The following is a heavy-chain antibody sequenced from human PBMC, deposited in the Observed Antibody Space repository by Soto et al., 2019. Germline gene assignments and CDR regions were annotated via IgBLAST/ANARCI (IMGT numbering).Heavy chain of an antibody. CDR2: IKSKTDGGTT. CDR1: GFTFSNAW. CDR3: TTHQSITMVRGVIIDFDY. V-gene: IGHV3-15*01. Sequence: GGSLRLSCAASGFTFSNAWMSWVRQAPGKGLEWVGRIKSKTDGGTTDYAAPVKGRFTISRDDSKNTLYLQMNSLKTEDTAVYYCTTHQSITMVRGVIIDFDYWGQGTLVTVSS. J-gene: IGHJ4*02. D-gene: IGHD3-10*01.